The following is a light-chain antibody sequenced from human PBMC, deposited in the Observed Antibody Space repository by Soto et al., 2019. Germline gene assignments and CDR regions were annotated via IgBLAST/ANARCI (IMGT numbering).Light chain of an antibody. CDR2: DVS. Sequence: QSLLTQPASVSGSPGQSITISCTGTSSDAGGYNYVSWYQQHPGKAPKLMIYDVSNRPSGVSNRFSGSKSGNTASLTISGLQAEDEADYYCSSYTSSSTYVFGTGTKVTVL. V-gene: IGLV2-14*01. CDR3: SSYTSSSTYV. J-gene: IGLJ1*01. CDR1: SSDAGGYNY.